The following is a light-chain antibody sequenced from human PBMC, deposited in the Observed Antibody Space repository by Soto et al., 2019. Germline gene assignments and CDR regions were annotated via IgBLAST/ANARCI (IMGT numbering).Light chain of an antibody. Sequence: QSVRTQPPSVSGAPGQRVTISCTGSSSKIGAGYDVHWYQQLPGTAPKLLIYGNSNRPSGVPDRFSGSKSGTSASLAITGLQAEDEADYYCQSYDSSLSGSGVFGGGTKVTVL. J-gene: IGLJ2*01. CDR3: QSYDSSLSGSGV. CDR2: GNS. CDR1: SSKIGAGYD. V-gene: IGLV1-40*01.